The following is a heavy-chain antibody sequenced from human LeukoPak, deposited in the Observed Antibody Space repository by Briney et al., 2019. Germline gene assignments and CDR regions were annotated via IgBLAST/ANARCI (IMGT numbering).Heavy chain of an antibody. V-gene: IGHV4-39*01. D-gene: IGHD3-22*01. CDR1: GFTFSSYA. CDR3: ARTIYYYDSIGEFDY. J-gene: IGHJ4*02. Sequence: PGGSLRLSCAASGFTFSSYAMSWIRQPPGKGLEWIGSIYYSGSTYYNPSLKSRVTISVDTSKNQFSLKLSSVTAADTAVYYCARTIYYYDSIGEFDYWGQGTLVTVSS. CDR2: IYYSGST.